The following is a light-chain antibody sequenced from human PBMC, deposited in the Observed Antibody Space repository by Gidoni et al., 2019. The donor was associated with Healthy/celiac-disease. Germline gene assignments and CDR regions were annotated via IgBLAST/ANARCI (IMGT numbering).Light chain of an antibody. J-gene: IGKJ1*01. CDR1: PGISNY. CDR3: QKYNSAPWT. Sequence: DIQMTQSPSSLSAAVGDRVTITCRASPGISNYLAWYQQKPGKVPKLLIYAASTLQSGVPSRFSGSGSGTAFTIPIRSLQPEAVATYYFQKYNSAPWTFGQGTKVEIK. V-gene: IGKV1-27*01. CDR2: AAS.